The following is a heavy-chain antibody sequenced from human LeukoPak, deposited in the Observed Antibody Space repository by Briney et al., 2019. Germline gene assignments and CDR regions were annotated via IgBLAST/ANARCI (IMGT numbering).Heavy chain of an antibody. J-gene: IGHJ4*02. D-gene: IGHD3-22*01. V-gene: IGHV1-2*06. CDR2: INPNSGGT. CDR3: ARDYYYYDSSGYYYIPYYFDY. Sequence: GASVKVSCKASGYTFTGYYMHWVRQAPGQGLEWMGRINPNSGGTNYAQKFQGRVTMTRDTSISTAYMELSRLRPDDTAVYYCARDYYYYDSSGYYYIPYYFDYWGQGTLVTVSS. CDR1: GYTFTGYY.